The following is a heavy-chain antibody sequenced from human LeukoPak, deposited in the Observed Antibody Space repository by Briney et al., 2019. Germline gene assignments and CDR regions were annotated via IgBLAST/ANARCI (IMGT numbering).Heavy chain of an antibody. CDR2: MNPNSGNT. CDR3: ARGRYYYDSSGYPDAFDI. V-gene: IGHV1-8*01. Sequence: ASVKVSCKASGYTFTSYDINWVRQATGQGLEWMGWMNPNSGNTGYAQKFQGGVTMTRNTSISTAYMELSSLRSEDTAVYYCARGRYYYDSSGYPDAFDIWGQGTMVTVSS. J-gene: IGHJ3*02. CDR1: GYTFTSYD. D-gene: IGHD3-22*01.